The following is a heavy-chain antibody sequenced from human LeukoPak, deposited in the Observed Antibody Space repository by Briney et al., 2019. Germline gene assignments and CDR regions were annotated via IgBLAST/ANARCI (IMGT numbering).Heavy chain of an antibody. J-gene: IGHJ4*02. Sequence: KPSETLSLTCAVYGGSFSGYYWSWIRQPPGKGLEWIGEINHSGSTNYNPSLKSRVTISVDTSKNQFSLKLSSVTAADTAVYYCARGVVAEYYFDYWGQGTLVTVSS. D-gene: IGHD3-22*01. V-gene: IGHV4-34*01. CDR1: GGSFSGYY. CDR3: ARGVVAEYYFDY. CDR2: INHSGST.